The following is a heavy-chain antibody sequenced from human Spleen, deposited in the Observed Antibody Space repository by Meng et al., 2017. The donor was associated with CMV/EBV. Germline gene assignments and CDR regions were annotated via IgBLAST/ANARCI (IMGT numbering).Heavy chain of an antibody. CDR1: GGSISSSNW. Sequence: GSLRLSCAVSGGSISSSNWWSWVRQPPGKGLEWIGEIYHSGSTNYNPSLKSRVTMSVDTSRNQFSLTLSSVTAADTAVYYCSRDYCGGDCYSLGHWGQGSLVTVSS. D-gene: IGHD2-21*01. J-gene: IGHJ1*01. V-gene: IGHV4-4*02. CDR3: SRDYCGGDCYSLGH. CDR2: IYHSGST.